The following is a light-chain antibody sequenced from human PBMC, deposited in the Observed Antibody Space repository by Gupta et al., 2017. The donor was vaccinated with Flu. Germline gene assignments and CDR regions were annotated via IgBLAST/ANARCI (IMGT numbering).Light chain of an antibody. Sequence: EIVMTQSPATLSVSPGERATLSCRASQRVSSNLAWYQQKPGQAPMLLIYDASTRDTGIPARFSGSGYGKDFTLTISSRQSEDFAVYYSQQDNKWPPVTFGQGTKVEIK. V-gene: IGKV3-15*01. CDR1: QRVSSN. CDR2: DAS. J-gene: IGKJ1*01. CDR3: QQDNKWPPVT.